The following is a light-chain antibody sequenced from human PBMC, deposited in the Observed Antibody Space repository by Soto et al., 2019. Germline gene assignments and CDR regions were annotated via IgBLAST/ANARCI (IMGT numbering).Light chain of an antibody. V-gene: IGLV2-14*01. J-gene: IGLJ2*01. Sequence: QSPLTQPASVSGSPGQSITISCTGTSSDVGGYNYVSWYQQHPGKAPKLMIYDVSNRPSGVSNRFSGSKSGNTASLTISGLQAEDEADYYCTSYTSSSTRLFGGGTKVTVL. CDR3: TSYTSSSTRL. CDR2: DVS. CDR1: SSDVGGYNY.